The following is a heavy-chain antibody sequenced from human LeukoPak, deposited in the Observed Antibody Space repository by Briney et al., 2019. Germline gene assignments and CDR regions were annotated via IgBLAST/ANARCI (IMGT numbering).Heavy chain of an antibody. J-gene: IGHJ4*02. CDR2: LSASGGST. CDR3: AKDPYSSSSYSDY. D-gene: IGHD6-13*01. Sequence: GGSLRLSCATSGFTFSSYAMSWVRQAPGKGLEWVSGLSASGGSTYHADSVKGRLTISRDNSKNTLYLQMNTLRAEDTAVYYCAKDPYSSSSYSDYWGQGTLVTVSS. CDR1: GFTFSSYA. V-gene: IGHV3-23*01.